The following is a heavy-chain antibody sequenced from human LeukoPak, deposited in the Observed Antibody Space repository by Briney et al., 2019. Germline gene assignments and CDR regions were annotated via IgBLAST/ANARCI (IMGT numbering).Heavy chain of an antibody. CDR3: AINGGGDSGYGNFDY. D-gene: IGHD5-12*01. V-gene: IGHV3-9*01. Sequence: PGGSLRLSCAVSGFTFDDYAMHWVRQDPGKGLDWVSGINWNSDSIGYADSVKGRFTTSRDNAKNSLYLQMNSLRAEDTAFYYCAINGGGDSGYGNFDYWGQGTLVTVSS. CDR1: GFTFDDYA. J-gene: IGHJ4*02. CDR2: INWNSDSI.